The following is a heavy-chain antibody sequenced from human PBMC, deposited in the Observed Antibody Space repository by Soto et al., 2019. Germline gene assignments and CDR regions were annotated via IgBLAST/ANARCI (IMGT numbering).Heavy chain of an antibody. CDR1: GFTFSSYG. Sequence: QVQLVESGGGVVQPGRSLRLSCAASGFTFSSYGMHWVRQAPGKGLEWVAVIWYDGSNKYYADSVKGRFNISRDNSKNTLYLQMNSLRAEDTAVYYCATSDSGWSAFDIWGQGTMVTVSS. D-gene: IGHD6-19*01. V-gene: IGHV3-33*01. CDR3: ATSDSGWSAFDI. J-gene: IGHJ3*02. CDR2: IWYDGSNK.